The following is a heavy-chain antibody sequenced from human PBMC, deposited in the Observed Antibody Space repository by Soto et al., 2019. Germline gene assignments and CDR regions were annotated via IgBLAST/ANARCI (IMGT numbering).Heavy chain of an antibody. CDR2: IGNSNNPT. J-gene: IGHJ3*01. CDR3: AREEGYCNGGPCYRGAFDF. CDR1: GFTFSDYS. Sequence: EVQLVESGGGLVKPGGSPRLSCAASGFTFSDYSMLWVRQAPGKGLEWLAFIGNSNNPTFYADSVRGRFTISRDNPKNSVYLKINSLREEDTAVYFWAREEGYCNGGPCYRGAFDFWGQGTIVTVSS. D-gene: IGHD2-15*01. V-gene: IGHV3-21*02.